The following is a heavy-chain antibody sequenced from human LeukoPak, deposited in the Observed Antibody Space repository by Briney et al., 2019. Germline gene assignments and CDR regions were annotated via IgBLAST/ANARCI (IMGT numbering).Heavy chain of an antibody. CDR3: ARDPGVDYGAYYFDS. J-gene: IGHJ4*02. Sequence: GESLRLSCAASGFTFSIYSIIWVRQAPGGGREWVSSLSRSNDYIYYADSMKRRCTITRDNAKNTLHLQMDRHGPEDTAVYYCARDPGVDYGAYYFDSWGQGTLVTVSS. CDR2: LSRSNDYI. CDR1: GFTFSIYS. V-gene: IGHV3-21*01. D-gene: IGHD4-17*01.